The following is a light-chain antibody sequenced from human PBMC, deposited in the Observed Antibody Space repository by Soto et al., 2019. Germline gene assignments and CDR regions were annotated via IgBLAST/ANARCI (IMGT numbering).Light chain of an antibody. Sequence: EIVLTQSPGTLSLSPGERATLACRASQSVSSSYLGWYQQKPGQAPRLLIYGASSRATGIPDRFSGSGSGTDFTLTISRLEPEDFAVYYCQQYGSSPTWTFDQGTKVEIK. CDR3: QQYGSSPTWT. V-gene: IGKV3-20*01. J-gene: IGKJ1*01. CDR1: QSVSSSY. CDR2: GAS.